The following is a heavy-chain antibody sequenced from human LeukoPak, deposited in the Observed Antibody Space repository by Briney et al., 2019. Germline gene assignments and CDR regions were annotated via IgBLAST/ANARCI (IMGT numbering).Heavy chain of an antibody. Sequence: GGSLRLSCAASGFTFSDHYMSWIRQAPGKGLEWVSSISSSSSYIYYADSVKGRFTISRDNAKNSLYLQMNSLRAEDTAVYYCAKVGTGTGASFDYWGQGTLVTVSS. J-gene: IGHJ4*02. CDR1: GFTFSDHY. D-gene: IGHD1-7*01. CDR3: AKVGTGTGASFDY. V-gene: IGHV3-11*06. CDR2: ISSSSSYI.